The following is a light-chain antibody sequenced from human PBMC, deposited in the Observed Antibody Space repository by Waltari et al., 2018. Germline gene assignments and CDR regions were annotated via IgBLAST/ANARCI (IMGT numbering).Light chain of an antibody. CDR2: SNN. J-gene: IGLJ2*01. CDR1: WSTIGSNA. V-gene: IGLV1-44*01. CDR3: SAWDDSLNGQVV. Sequence: QSLLTQPPSASGTPGQRVTISCSGSWSTIGSNAVSWYQHLPGTAPKLLIHSNNRRPSGVPDRFSCSKSGTSASLVISGLQSADEADYYCSAWDDSLNGQVVFGGGTKVTVL.